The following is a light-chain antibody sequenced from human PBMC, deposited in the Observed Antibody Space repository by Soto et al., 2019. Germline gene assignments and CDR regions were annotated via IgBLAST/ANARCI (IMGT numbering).Light chain of an antibody. CDR3: QQSENLPFT. V-gene: IGKV1-33*01. CDR1: QDITTY. Sequence: DIQMTQSPSALSASVRDRVTMTCQASQDITTYLHWYQQKSGKAPQLLIHDASNLEAGVPSRFSATGSGTDFSLTISSLQPEDFAVYYCQQSENLPFTFGGGTKVDIK. J-gene: IGKJ4*01. CDR2: DAS.